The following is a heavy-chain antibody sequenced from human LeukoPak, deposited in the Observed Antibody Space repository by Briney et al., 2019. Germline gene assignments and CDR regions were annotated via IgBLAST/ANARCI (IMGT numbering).Heavy chain of an antibody. CDR3: ARGDRSGWYQNWFDP. Sequence: GGSLRLSCAASGFTFSNSAMSWVRQAPGKGLEWVSTLSGSGITTYYADSVKGRFTISRDNSKNTLYLQMNSLRAEDTAVYYCARGDRSGWYQNWFDPWGQGTLVTVSS. CDR1: GFTFSNSA. CDR2: LSGSGITT. V-gene: IGHV3-23*01. J-gene: IGHJ5*02. D-gene: IGHD6-19*01.